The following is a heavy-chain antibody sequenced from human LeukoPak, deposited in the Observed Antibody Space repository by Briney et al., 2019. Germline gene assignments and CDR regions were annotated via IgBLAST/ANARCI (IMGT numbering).Heavy chain of an antibody. CDR2: IIPIFGTA. J-gene: IGHJ6*03. CDR3: ARDHFGITTFGVVSAGYYYYMDV. Sequence: SVKVSCKASGGTFSSYAISWVRQAPGQGLEWMGGIIPIFGTANYAQKFQGRVTITADESTSTAYMELSSLRSEDTAVYYCARDHFGITTFGVVSAGYYYYMDVWGKGTTVTVSS. CDR1: GGTFSSYA. V-gene: IGHV1-69*13. D-gene: IGHD3-3*01.